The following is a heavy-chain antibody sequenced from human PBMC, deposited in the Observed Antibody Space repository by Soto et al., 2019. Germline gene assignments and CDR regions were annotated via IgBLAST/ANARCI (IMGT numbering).Heavy chain of an antibody. Sequence: QVQVVESGGGVVQPGRALRLSCAASGFTFSSYAMHWVRQAPGKGLEWVAIISYDGSDKYYADSVKGRFTISRDNSKNTLYLQMNSLRTEDTAMYYCARGGRLRHFDYWGQGTLVTVSS. CDR2: ISYDGSDK. CDR3: ARGGRLRHFDY. J-gene: IGHJ4*02. V-gene: IGHV3-30*04. CDR1: GFTFSSYA. D-gene: IGHD5-12*01.